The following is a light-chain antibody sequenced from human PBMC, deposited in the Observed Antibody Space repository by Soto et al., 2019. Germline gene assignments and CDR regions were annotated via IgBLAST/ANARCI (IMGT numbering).Light chain of an antibody. CDR1: QSISSW. CDR3: HQYNNYPYT. V-gene: IGKV1-5*01. J-gene: IGKJ2*01. Sequence: IQMTQSPSTLSASVRDRVTITCRASQSISSWLAWYQQKQGKAPKLLIYDAASLESGVPSRFSGSGSGTEFTLTISSLQPDDFATYYCHQYNNYPYTFGQGTKLEI. CDR2: DAA.